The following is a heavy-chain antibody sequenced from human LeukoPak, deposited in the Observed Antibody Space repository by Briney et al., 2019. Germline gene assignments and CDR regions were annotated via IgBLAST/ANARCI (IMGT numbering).Heavy chain of an antibody. Sequence: PSETLSLTCTVSGYSISSGYYWGWIRQPPGKGLEWIGSIYHSGSTYYNPSLKSRVTISVDTSKNQFSLKLSSVTAADTAVYYCAEYGGELELNAWGQGTLVTVSS. V-gene: IGHV4-38-2*02. CDR2: IYHSGST. CDR1: GYSISSGYY. D-gene: IGHD1-7*01. CDR3: AEYGGELELNA. J-gene: IGHJ4*02.